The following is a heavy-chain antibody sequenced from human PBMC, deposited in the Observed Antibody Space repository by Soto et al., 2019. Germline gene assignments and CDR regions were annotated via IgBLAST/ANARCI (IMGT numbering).Heavy chain of an antibody. D-gene: IGHD3-10*01. CDR2: INPKSGDT. CDR1: GYTFTDYY. CDR3: ARDQVTLVRGVILNPPMVDY. V-gene: IGHV1-2*02. Sequence: QVQLVQSGAEVKMPGASVKVSCKASGYTFTDYYMHWVRQAPGQGLEWMGWINPKSGDTNYAQKFQGRVTMTRDTSISTAYMELSRLRSDDTAVYYCARDQVTLVRGVILNPPMVDYWGQGTLVTVSS. J-gene: IGHJ4*02.